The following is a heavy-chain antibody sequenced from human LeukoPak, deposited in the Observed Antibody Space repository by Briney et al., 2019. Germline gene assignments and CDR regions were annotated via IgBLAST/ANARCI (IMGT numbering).Heavy chain of an antibody. Sequence: GGSLRLSCAASGFTFSSYSMNWVRQAPGKGLEWVSSISSSSSYIYYADSVKGRFTISRDNAKNSLYLQMNSLRAEDTAVHYCARDLYGGNSGVFDYWGQGTLVTVSS. D-gene: IGHD4-23*01. V-gene: IGHV3-21*01. CDR3: ARDLYGGNSGVFDY. CDR1: GFTFSSYS. CDR2: ISSSSSYI. J-gene: IGHJ4*02.